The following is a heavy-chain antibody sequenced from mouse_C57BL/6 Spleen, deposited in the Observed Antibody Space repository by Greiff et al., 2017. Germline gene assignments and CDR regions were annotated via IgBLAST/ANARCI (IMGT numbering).Heavy chain of an antibody. D-gene: IGHD2-2*01. CDR3: ARGGGYDFAY. V-gene: IGHV1-54*01. CDR1: GYAFTNYL. Sequence: VQLVESGAELVRPGTSVKVSCKASGYAFTNYLIEWVKQRPGQGLEWIGVINPGSGGTNYNEKFKGKATLTADKSSSTAYMQLSSLTSEDSAVYFCARGGGYDFAYWGQGTLVTVSA. CDR2: INPGSGGT. J-gene: IGHJ3*01.